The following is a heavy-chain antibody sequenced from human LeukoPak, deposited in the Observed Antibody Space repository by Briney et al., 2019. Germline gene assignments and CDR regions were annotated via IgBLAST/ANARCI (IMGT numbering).Heavy chain of an antibody. CDR3: ARATYYYDSSGYYRITDV. Sequence: GGSLRLSCAASGFTFSSYWMSWVRQAPGKGLEWVANIKQDGSEKYYVDSVKGRFTISRDNAKNSLYLQMNSLRAEDTAVYYCARATYYYDSSGYYRITDVWGKGTTVTVSS. CDR2: IKQDGSEK. V-gene: IGHV3-7*01. D-gene: IGHD3-22*01. CDR1: GFTFSSYW. J-gene: IGHJ6*04.